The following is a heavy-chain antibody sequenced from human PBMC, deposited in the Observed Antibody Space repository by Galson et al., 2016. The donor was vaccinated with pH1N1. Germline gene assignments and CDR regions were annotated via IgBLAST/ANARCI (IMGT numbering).Heavy chain of an antibody. CDR2: IYWDGNY. CDR3: ARFTYGDYTTYFDY. J-gene: IGHJ4*02. V-gene: IGHV2-5*02. Sequence: PALVKPTQTLTLTCSFSGFSLSSREVGVGWVRQSPGKAPQWLALIYWDGNYHYSPSLKTRLTITKDTTRNRVVLTMTNMAPVDTATYYCARFTYGDYTTYFDYWGQGTLVTVSS. CDR1: GFSLSSREVG. D-gene: IGHD4-17*01.